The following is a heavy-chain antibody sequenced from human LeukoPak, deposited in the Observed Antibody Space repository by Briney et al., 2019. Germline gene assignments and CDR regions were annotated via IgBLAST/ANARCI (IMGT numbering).Heavy chain of an antibody. CDR2: IRYDGSNK. Sequence: GGSLRLSCAASGFTFSSYGMHWVRQAPGKGLEWVAFIRYDGSNKYYADSVKGRFTISRDNSKNTLYLQMNSLTTEDTAVYYCAKDWGLPVGASPFDYWGQGTLVTVSS. V-gene: IGHV3-30*02. J-gene: IGHJ4*02. CDR3: AKDWGLPVGASPFDY. CDR1: GFTFSSYG. D-gene: IGHD1-26*01.